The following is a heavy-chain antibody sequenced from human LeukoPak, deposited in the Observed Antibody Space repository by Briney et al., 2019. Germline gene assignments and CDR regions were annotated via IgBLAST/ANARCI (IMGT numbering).Heavy chain of an antibody. D-gene: IGHD7-27*01. CDR3: ARERAGDVDAFDI. CDR2: IYYSGST. CDR1: GGSISSYY. V-gene: IGHV4-59*01. J-gene: IGHJ3*02. Sequence: SETLSLTCTVSGGSISSYYWSWIRQPPGKGLEWIGYIYYSGSTNYNPSLKSRVTISVDTSKNQFSLKLSSVTAADTAVYYCARERAGDVDAFDIWGQGTMVTVSS.